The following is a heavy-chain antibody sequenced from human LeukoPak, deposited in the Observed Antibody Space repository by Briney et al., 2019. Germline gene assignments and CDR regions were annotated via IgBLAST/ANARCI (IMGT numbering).Heavy chain of an antibody. D-gene: IGHD6-19*01. CDR3: AKGVAVASNFDY. V-gene: IGHV3-23*01. CDR1: GFTFSTYG. CDR2: ISGNDEGT. J-gene: IGHJ4*02. Sequence: GGSLRLSCVASGFTFSTYGMTWVRQAPGKGLEWVSSISGNDEGTYYADSVKGRFTISRDNSKNTLYLQMNSLRAEDTAVYYCAKGVAVASNFDYWGQGTLVTVSS.